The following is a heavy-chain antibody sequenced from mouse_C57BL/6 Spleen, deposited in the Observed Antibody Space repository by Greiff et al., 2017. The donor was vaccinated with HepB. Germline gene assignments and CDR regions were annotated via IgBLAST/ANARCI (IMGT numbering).Heavy chain of an antibody. CDR1: GFTFSSYA. J-gene: IGHJ4*01. V-gene: IGHV5-4*01. Sequence: EVQRVESGGGLVKPGGSLKLSCAASGFTFSSYAMSWVRQTPEKRLEWVATISDGGSYTYYPDNVKGRFTISRDNAKNNLYLQMSHLKSEDTAMYYCARDQDSSGYIYYYAMDYWGQGTSVTVSS. CDR3: ARDQDSSGYIYYYAMDY. D-gene: IGHD3-2*02. CDR2: ISDGGSYT.